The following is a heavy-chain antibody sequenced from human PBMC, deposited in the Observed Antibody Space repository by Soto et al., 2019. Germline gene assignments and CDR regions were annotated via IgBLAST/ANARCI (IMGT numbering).Heavy chain of an antibody. J-gene: IGHJ5*01. CDR1: GYTFTTYA. CDR3: TRGVGYDDSGGLNWLDS. V-gene: IGHV1-3*01. Sequence: QVQLVQSGAEVKKPGASVKVSCKASGYTFTTYAMHWVRQAPGQRLEWKGWINAGNGYTKYSQKFQGRVTISRDTSASTAYMELSSLRSEDTAVYYCTRGVGYDDSGGLNWLDSWGQGTLVTVSS. CDR2: INAGNGYT. D-gene: IGHD3-10*01.